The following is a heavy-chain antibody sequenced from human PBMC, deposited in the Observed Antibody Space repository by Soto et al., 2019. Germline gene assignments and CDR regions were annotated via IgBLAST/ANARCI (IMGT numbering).Heavy chain of an antibody. Sequence: GASVKVSCKASGGTFSSYAISWVRQAPGQGLEWMGGIIPIFGAANYAQKFQGRVTITADESTSTAYMELSSLRSEDTAVYYCASYVFGYSYGSRRDAFDTWGQGTMVTVSS. D-gene: IGHD5-18*01. V-gene: IGHV1-69*13. CDR2: IIPIFGAA. CDR1: GGTFSSYA. J-gene: IGHJ3*02. CDR3: ASYVFGYSYGSRRDAFDT.